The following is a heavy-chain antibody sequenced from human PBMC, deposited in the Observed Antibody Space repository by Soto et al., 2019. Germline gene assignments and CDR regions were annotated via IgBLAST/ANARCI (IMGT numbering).Heavy chain of an antibody. D-gene: IGHD2-2*01. J-gene: IGHJ6*03. CDR3: ARSIVVVPAAHGRHYSYYYMDV. CDR2: INHSGST. Sequence: SETLSLTCAVYGGSFSGYYWSWIRQPPGKGLEWIGEINHSGSTNYNPSLKSRVTISVDTSKNQFSLKLSSVTAADTAVYYCARSIVVVPAAHGRHYSYYYMDVWGKGTTVT. CDR1: GGSFSGYY. V-gene: IGHV4-34*01.